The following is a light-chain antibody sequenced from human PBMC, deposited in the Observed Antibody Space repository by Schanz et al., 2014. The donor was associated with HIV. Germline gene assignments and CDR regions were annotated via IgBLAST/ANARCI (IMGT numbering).Light chain of an antibody. J-gene: IGKJ2*01. V-gene: IGKV1-17*01. Sequence: DIQMTQSPTSVSASVGDRVTITCRASQDIRDALGWYQQKPGKAPKLLIHAASSLQSGVPSRFSGSGSGTEFTLTISSLQPDDFATYYCQQSNTFPYTFGQGTKLEIK. CDR2: AAS. CDR3: QQSNTFPYT. CDR1: QDIRDA.